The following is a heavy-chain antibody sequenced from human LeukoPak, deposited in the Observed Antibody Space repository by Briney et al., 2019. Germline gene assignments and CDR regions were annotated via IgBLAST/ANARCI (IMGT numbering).Heavy chain of an antibody. CDR2: IRSKANSYAT. V-gene: IGHV3-73*01. CDR1: GFTFSGSA. D-gene: IGHD3-10*01. CDR3: TRQVPYGSGSSVAFYYGMDV. J-gene: IGHJ6*02. Sequence: GGSLRLSCAASGFTFSGSAMHWVRQASGKGLEWVGRIRSKANSYATAYAASVKGRFTISRDDSKNTAYLQMNSLKTEDTAVYYCTRQVPYGSGSSVAFYYGMDVWGQGTTVTVSS.